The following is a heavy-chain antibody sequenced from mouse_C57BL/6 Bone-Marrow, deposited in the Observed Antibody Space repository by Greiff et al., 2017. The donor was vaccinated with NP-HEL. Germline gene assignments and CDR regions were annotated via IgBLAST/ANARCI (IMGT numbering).Heavy chain of an antibody. D-gene: IGHD1-1*01. CDR3: ARHENYYGSSCDY. V-gene: IGHV5-6*02. CDR2: ISSGGSYT. J-gene: IGHJ2*01. Sequence: DVKLVESGGDLVKPGGSLKLSCAASGFTFSSYGMSWVRQTPDKRLEWVATISSGGSYTYYPDSVKGRFTISRDNAKNTLYLQMSSLKSEDTAMYYCARHENYYGSSCDYWGQGTTVTVSS. CDR1: GFTFSSYG.